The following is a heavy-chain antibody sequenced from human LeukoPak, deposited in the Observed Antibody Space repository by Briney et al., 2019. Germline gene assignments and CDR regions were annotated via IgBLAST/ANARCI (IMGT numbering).Heavy chain of an antibody. Sequence: PSETLSLTCTVSGGSISSFYWSWIRQPPGKGLECIGYIYYSGSTNYNPSLKSRVTISVDTSKNQFSLKLSSVTAADTAVYYCARMPTSSWYNYYYMDVWGKGTTVTVSS. CDR2: IYYSGST. CDR3: ARMPTSSWYNYYYMDV. D-gene: IGHD6-13*01. V-gene: IGHV4-59*01. CDR1: GGSISSFY. J-gene: IGHJ6*03.